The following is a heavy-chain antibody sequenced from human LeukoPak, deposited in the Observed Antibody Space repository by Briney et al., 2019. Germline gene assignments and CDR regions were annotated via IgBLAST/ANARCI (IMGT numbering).Heavy chain of an antibody. V-gene: IGHV3-53*01. CDR2: IYSGGST. Sequence: PGGSLRLSCAASGFTVSSNYMSWVRQAPGKGLEWVSVIYSGGSTYYADSVKGRFTISRDNSKNTLYLQMNSLRAEDTAVYYCAKASSGWLHPFDYWGQGTLVTVSS. CDR3: AKASSGWLHPFDY. D-gene: IGHD6-19*01. CDR1: GFTVSSNY. J-gene: IGHJ4*02.